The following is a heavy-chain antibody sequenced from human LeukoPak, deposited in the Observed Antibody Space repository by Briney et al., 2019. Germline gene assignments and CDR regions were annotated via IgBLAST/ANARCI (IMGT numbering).Heavy chain of an antibody. CDR2: ISSSRRTI. V-gene: IGHV3-48*02. CDR3: ARAQAGGDSYYDSGTSPNIHY. CDR1: GFTFSNYN. J-gene: IGHJ4*02. D-gene: IGHD3-16*01. Sequence: GGSLKLSCAASGFTFSNYNMNWVRQAPGKGLEWVSYISSSRRTIYYADSVRGRFSISRDNAKNSLYLQMNSLRDEDTAVYYCARAQAGGDSYYDSGTSPNIHYWGQGTLVTVSS.